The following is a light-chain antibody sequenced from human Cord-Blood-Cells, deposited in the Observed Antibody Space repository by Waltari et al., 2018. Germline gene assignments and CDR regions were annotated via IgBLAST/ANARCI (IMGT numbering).Light chain of an antibody. CDR2: DVS. J-gene: IGLJ2*01. Sequence: QSALTQPASVSGSPGQSITISCTGTSSDVGGYNYVSWYQQHPGKAPNHMIHDVSKRPSGVSNLFSGSKSGNTASLTISGLQAEDEADYYCSSYTSSSNVVFGGGTKLTVL. V-gene: IGLV2-14*01. CDR3: SSYTSSSNVV. CDR1: SSDVGGYNY.